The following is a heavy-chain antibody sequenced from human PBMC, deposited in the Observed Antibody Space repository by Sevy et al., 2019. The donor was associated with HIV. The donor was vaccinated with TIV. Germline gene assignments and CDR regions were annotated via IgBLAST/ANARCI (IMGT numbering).Heavy chain of an antibody. CDR1: GGSISSGGYC. J-gene: IGHJ3*02. Sequence: SETLSLTCTVSGGSISSGGYCWSWIRQHPGKGLEWIGYIYYSGSTYYNPSLKSRVTISVDTSKNQFSLKLSSVTAADTAVYYCARSPDFMVRGVAAFDIWGQGTMVTVSS. D-gene: IGHD3-10*01. CDR2: IYYSGST. CDR3: ARSPDFMVRGVAAFDI. V-gene: IGHV4-31*03.